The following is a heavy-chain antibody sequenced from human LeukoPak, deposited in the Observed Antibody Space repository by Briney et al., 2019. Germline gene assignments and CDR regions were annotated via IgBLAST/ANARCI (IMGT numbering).Heavy chain of an antibody. CDR1: AGSISSYY. D-gene: IGHD6-13*01. J-gene: IGHJ5*02. CDR3: ARDRGGYSSSWFDP. Sequence: SETLSLTCTVSAGSISSYYWSWIRQPPGKGLEWIGYIYYSGSTNYNPSLKSRVTISVDTSKNQFSLKLSSATTADTAVYYCARDRGGYSSSWFDPWGQGTLVTVSS. V-gene: IGHV4-59*01. CDR2: IYYSGST.